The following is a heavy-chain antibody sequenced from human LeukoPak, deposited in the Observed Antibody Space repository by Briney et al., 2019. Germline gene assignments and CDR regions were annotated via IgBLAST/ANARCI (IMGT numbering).Heavy chain of an antibody. V-gene: IGHV3-48*01. J-gene: IGHJ3*02. D-gene: IGHD3-16*01. CDR2: ISSSSSTI. Sequence: GGSLRLSCAASGFTFSSYTMNWVRQAPGKGLEWVSYISSSSSTIYYADSVKGRFTISRDNAKNSLYLQMNSLRAEDTAVYYCARVRGSRGLGAFDIWGQGKMVTVSS. CDR1: GFTFSSYT. CDR3: ARVRGSRGLGAFDI.